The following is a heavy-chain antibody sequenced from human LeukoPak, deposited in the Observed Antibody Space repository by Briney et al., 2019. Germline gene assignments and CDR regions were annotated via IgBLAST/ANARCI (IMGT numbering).Heavy chain of an antibody. CDR2: IYYSGST. J-gene: IGHJ4*02. Sequence: NPSETLSLTYTVSGGSISSYYWSWIRQPPGKGLEWIGYIYYSGSTNYNPSLKSRVTISVDTSKNQFSLKLSSVTAADTAVYYCASRRITGTGFDYWGQGTLVTVSS. CDR1: GGSISSYY. V-gene: IGHV4-59*08. CDR3: ASRRITGTGFDY. D-gene: IGHD1-20*01.